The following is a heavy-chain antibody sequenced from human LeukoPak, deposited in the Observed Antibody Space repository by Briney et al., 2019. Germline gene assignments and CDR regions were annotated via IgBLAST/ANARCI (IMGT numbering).Heavy chain of an antibody. V-gene: IGHV1-18*01. Sequence: ASVKVSCKASGYTFTSYGISWVRQAPGQGLEWMGWISAYNGNTNYAQKLQGRVTMTTDTSTSTAYMELRSLRSDDTAVYYCVRQALNYYDSSGYPDYWGQGTLVTVSS. CDR3: VRQALNYYDSSGYPDY. CDR1: GYTFTSYG. D-gene: IGHD3-22*01. CDR2: ISAYNGNT. J-gene: IGHJ4*02.